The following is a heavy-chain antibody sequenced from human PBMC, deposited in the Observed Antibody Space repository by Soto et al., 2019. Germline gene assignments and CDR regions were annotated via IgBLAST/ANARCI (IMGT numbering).Heavy chain of an antibody. V-gene: IGHV3-66*01. Sequence: GGSLRLSCAASGVTVSNNYMSWVRQAPGKGLEWVSVIYSGGRTYYADSVKGRFIISRDSSKNTLYLQMNSLRAEDTAVYYCARDTYDDYRGQGTLVTSPQ. CDR3: ARDTYDDY. D-gene: IGHD3-3*01. J-gene: IGHJ4*02. CDR2: IYSGGRT. CDR1: GVTVSNNY.